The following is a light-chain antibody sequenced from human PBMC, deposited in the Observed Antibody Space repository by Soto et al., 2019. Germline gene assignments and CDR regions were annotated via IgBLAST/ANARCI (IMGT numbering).Light chain of an antibody. CDR2: DVS. J-gene: IGLJ1*01. Sequence: LTHPASVSGSPGQSITISCTGTSSDVGGYRYVSWYQQHPGKAPKLMIYDVSNRPPGVSNRFSGSKSGNTASLTISGLQAEDEADYYCSSYTSSSTYVFGTGTKVTVL. V-gene: IGLV2-14*01. CDR1: SSDVGGYRY. CDR3: SSYTSSSTYV.